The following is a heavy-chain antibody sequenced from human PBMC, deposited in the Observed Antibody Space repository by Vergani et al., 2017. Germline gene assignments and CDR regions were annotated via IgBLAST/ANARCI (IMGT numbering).Heavy chain of an antibody. D-gene: IGHD2-2*01. V-gene: IGHV4-30-4*01. Sequence: QLQESGPGLVKPSATLSLTCSVSGASIRSSNYYWSWIRQPPGKGLEWIGYIYYSGSTYYNPSLKSRVTISVDTSKNQFSLKLSSVTAADTAVYYCARYAPFVPAASFDYWGQGTLVTVSS. J-gene: IGHJ4*02. CDR2: IYYSGST. CDR3: ARYAPFVPAASFDY. CDR1: GASIRSSNYY.